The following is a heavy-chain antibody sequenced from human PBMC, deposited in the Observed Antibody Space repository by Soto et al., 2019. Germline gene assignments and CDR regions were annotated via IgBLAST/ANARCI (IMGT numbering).Heavy chain of an antibody. D-gene: IGHD3-22*01. V-gene: IGHV3-48*03. CDR3: ARAFYYESSGFEYYFDH. CDR2: ISSSGDTI. J-gene: IGHJ4*02. CDR1: RFTFRSYE. Sequence: GGSLRLSCAASRFTFRSYEMNWVRQAPGKGLEWVSYISSSGDTIYYADSVKGRFTISRDNAKNSLYLQMNSLRAEDTAVYYCARAFYYESSGFEYYFDHWGQGTLVTV.